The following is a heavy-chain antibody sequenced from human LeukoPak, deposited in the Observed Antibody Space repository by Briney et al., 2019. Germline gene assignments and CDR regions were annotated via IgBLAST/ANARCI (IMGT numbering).Heavy chain of an antibody. CDR1: GFNFRSYA. CDR3: AKTIDGYWPQFDV. Sequence: GRSLRLSCAASGFNFRSYAMHWVRQAPGKGLEWVAVISYDGSNEDYTDSVKGRFIISRDDSKNTMSLQMNSLRSDDTAMYYCAKTIDGYWPQFDVWGQGTLVTVSS. CDR2: ISYDGSNE. J-gene: IGHJ4*02. D-gene: IGHD5-24*01. V-gene: IGHV3-30-3*01.